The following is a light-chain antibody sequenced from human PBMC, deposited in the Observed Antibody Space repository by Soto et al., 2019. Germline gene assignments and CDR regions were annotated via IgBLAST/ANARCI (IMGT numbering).Light chain of an antibody. CDR2: GAS. J-gene: IGKJ1*01. V-gene: IGKV3-20*01. CDR3: QQYGGSTRT. Sequence: EIVLTQSPVTLSLSPGERGTLSCRASQSVGTSLAWYQQKPGQAPRLLIYGASNRATGIPDRFSGSGSGTDFTLTISKLEPEDFAVYHCQQYGGSTRTFGQGTKV. CDR1: QSVGTS.